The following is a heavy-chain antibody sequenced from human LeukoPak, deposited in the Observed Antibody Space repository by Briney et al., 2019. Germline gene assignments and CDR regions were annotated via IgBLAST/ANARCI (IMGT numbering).Heavy chain of an antibody. V-gene: IGHV4-61*05. CDR1: GASTDRRVSTNSYY. CDR3: ATNSSGSALDY. CDR2: IYNIGSV. D-gene: IGHD3-22*01. Sequence: SETLSLTCTVSGASTDRRVSTNSYYWSWIRQFPGKGPEWIGNIYNIGSVTYKPSLRSRVTMSIDMSKKQFSLRLTSVTAADTAVYFCATNSSGSALDYWGQGILVTVSS. J-gene: IGHJ4*02.